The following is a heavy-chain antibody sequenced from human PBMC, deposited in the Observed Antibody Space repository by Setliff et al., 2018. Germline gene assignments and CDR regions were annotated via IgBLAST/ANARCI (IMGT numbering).Heavy chain of an antibody. CDR1: GFTFSSFA. CDR2: INVGGTNT. Sequence: SGFTFSSFAMSWVRQAPGKRLEWVSIINVGGTNTYYRDSVKGRFTISRDNSKNTLSLQMNGLRAEDTAVYYCAKVQESIVGALEYWGQGALVTVSS. J-gene: IGHJ4*02. V-gene: IGHV3-23*01. CDR3: AKVQESIVGALEY. D-gene: IGHD1-26*01.